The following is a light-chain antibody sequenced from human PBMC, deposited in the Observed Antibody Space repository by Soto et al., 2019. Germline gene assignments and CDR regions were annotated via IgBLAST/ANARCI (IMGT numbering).Light chain of an antibody. J-gene: IGKJ1*01. CDR3: QQYNKWPLP. CDR2: AVS. Sequence: EIMMTQSPGTLSASPGERATLSCRASQSVSSNLAWYQQKPGQAPRLLIYAVSTRATGIPARFSGSGSGTEFTLTISSLQSEDCAVYYCQQYNKWPLPFGQGTNVELQ. CDR1: QSVSSN. V-gene: IGKV3-15*01.